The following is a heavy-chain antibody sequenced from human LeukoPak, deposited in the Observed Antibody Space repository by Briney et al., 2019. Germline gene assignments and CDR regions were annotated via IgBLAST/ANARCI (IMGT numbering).Heavy chain of an antibody. J-gene: IGHJ1*01. CDR1: GYSISSGYY. D-gene: IGHD4-23*01. CDR3: ARAYGGNSQYFQH. V-gene: IGHV4-38-2*02. Sequence: NPSETLSLTCTVSGYSISSGYYWGWIRQPPGKGLEWIGSIYHSGSTNYNPSLKSRVTISLDTSKNQFSLKLNSVTAADTAVYYCARAYGGNSQYFQHWGQGTLVTVSS. CDR2: IYHSGST.